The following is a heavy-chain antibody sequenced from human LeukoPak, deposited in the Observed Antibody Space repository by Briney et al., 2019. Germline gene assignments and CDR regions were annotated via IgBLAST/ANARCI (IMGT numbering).Heavy chain of an antibody. CDR2: SSYSGST. D-gene: IGHD1/OR15-1a*01. CDR3: ARHVGNTLYFLDY. Sequence: PSETLSLTCTVSGDSVSNYYWSWLRQPPGKRLEWIGHSSYSGSTKYNPPLNSRVTLSVDTSKNQLSLKLSSVTAADTAVYYCARHVGNTLYFLDYWGQGILVTVSS. V-gene: IGHV4-59*08. J-gene: IGHJ4*02. CDR1: GDSVSNYY.